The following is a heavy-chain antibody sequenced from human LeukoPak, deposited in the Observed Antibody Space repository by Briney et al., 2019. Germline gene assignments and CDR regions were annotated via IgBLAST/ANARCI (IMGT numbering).Heavy chain of an antibody. D-gene: IGHD1-26*01. CDR2: IYYSGST. CDR3: ARAAHSGSLAPFDY. J-gene: IGHJ4*02. V-gene: IGHV4-39*07. CDR1: GGSISSSSYY. Sequence: SETLSLTCTVSGGSISSSSYYWGWIRQPPGKGLEWIGSIYYSGSTYYNPSLKSRVTISVYMSKNQFSLKLSSVTAADTAVYYCARAAHSGSLAPFDYWGQGTLVTVSS.